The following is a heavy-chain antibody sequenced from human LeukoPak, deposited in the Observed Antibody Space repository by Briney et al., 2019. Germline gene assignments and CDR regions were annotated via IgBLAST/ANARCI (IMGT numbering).Heavy chain of an antibody. Sequence: SVKVSXKASGGTFSSYAISWVRQAPGQGLEWMGRIIPIFGTANYAQKFQGRVTITTDESTSTAYMELSRLRSDDTAVYYYARSGSAHNFDYWGQGTLVTVSS. J-gene: IGHJ4*02. CDR1: GGTFSSYA. CDR2: IIPIFGTA. CDR3: ARSGSAHNFDY. D-gene: IGHD6-6*01. V-gene: IGHV1-69*05.